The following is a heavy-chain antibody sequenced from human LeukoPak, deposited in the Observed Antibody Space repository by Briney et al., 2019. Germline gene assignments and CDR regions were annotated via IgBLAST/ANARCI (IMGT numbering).Heavy chain of an antibody. CDR1: GFTFSSYG. CDR2: IWYDGSNK. Sequence: GGSLRLSCAASGFTFSSYGMHWVRQAPGKGLEWVAVIWYDGSNKYYADSVKGRFTISRDNSKNTLDLQMNSLRAEDTAVYYCASSSGWYGFIDYWGQGTLVTVSS. CDR3: ASSSGWYGFIDY. V-gene: IGHV3-33*01. D-gene: IGHD6-19*01. J-gene: IGHJ4*02.